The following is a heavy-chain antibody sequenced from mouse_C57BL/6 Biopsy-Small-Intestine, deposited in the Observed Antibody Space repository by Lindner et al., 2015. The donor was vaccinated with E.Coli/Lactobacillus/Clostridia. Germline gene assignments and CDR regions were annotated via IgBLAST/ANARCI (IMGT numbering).Heavy chain of an antibody. Sequence: VQLQESGGGLVQPKGSLKLSCAASGFTFNSYAMHWVRQAPGKGLEWVARIRSKSSNFATYYADSVKDRFTISRDDSQSMLYLQMNNLKTEGTAMYYCVRDRSDSSGYPYAMDYWGQGTSVTVSS. D-gene: IGHD3-2*02. J-gene: IGHJ4*01. CDR2: IRSKSSNFAT. CDR1: GFTFNSYA. CDR3: VRDRSDSSGYPYAMDY. V-gene: IGHV10-3*01.